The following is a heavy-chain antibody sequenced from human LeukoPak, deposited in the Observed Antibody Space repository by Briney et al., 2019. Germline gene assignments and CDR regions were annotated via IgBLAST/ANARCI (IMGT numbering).Heavy chain of an antibody. CDR3: ASNLVGASDYYFDY. Sequence: SETLSLTCAVYGGSFSGYYWSWIRQPPGKGLEWIGEINHSGSTNYNPSLKSRVTISVDTSKNQFSLKLSSVTAADTAVYYCASNLVGASDYYFDYWSQGTLVTVSS. J-gene: IGHJ4*02. CDR1: GGSFSGYY. D-gene: IGHD1-26*01. CDR2: INHSGST. V-gene: IGHV4-34*01.